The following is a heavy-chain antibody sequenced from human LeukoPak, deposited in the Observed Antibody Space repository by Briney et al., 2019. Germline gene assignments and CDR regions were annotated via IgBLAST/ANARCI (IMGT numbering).Heavy chain of an antibody. V-gene: IGHV3-30*02. J-gene: IGHJ4*02. CDR1: GFTFSNYA. Sequence: GGSLRLSCAASGFTFSNYAMHWVRQAPGKGLEWMTFIRYDGNNRYYTDSVKGRFTISRDNSKNTLYLQMNSLRAEDTAVYYCARDDYGGIDYWGQGTLVTVSS. CDR3: ARDDYGGIDY. CDR2: IRYDGNNR. D-gene: IGHD4-17*01.